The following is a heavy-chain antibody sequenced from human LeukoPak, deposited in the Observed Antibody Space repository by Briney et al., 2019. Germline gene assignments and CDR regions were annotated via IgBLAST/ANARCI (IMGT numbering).Heavy chain of an antibody. J-gene: IGHJ4*02. Sequence: PGGSLRLSCAASGFTFSSYGMHWVRQAPGKGLEWVAVIWYDGSNKYYADSVKGRFTISRDNSKNTLYLQMNSLRAEDTAVYYCARGTLKAAATDFDYWGQGTLVTVSS. CDR1: GFTFSSYG. CDR2: IWYDGSNK. D-gene: IGHD6-13*01. V-gene: IGHV3-33*01. CDR3: ARGTLKAAATDFDY.